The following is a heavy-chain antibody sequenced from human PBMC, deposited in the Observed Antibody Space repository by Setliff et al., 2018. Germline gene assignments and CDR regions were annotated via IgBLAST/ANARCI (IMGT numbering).Heavy chain of an antibody. J-gene: IGHJ6*02. CDR3: ASGGPSSEFLEWLSYYYYYGMDV. D-gene: IGHD3-3*01. CDR2: ISGSAQTT. CDR1: GFTFSSYW. V-gene: IGHV3-23*01. Sequence: GGSLRLSCAASGFTFSSYWMNWVRQAPGKGLEWVSMISGSAQTTYYADSVNGRFTISRDNSKNTVYLEMNSLRAEDTAVYYCASGGPSSEFLEWLSYYYYYGMDVWGQGTTVTVSS.